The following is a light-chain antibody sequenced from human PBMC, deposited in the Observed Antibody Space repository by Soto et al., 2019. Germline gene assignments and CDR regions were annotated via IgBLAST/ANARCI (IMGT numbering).Light chain of an antibody. Sequence: QSVLTQPRSVSGSPGQSVTISCSGSSSNIGNNYVSWYQHLPGTAPKLLIYDNNKRPSGIPDRFSGSKSGTSATLGITGLQTGDEADYYCGTWENSLSVLYVFGPGTKVT. CDR3: GTWENSLSVLYV. J-gene: IGLJ1*01. CDR1: SSNIGNNY. CDR2: DNN. V-gene: IGLV1-51*01.